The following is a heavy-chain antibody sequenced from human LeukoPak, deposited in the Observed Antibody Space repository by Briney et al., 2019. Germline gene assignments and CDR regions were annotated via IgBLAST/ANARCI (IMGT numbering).Heavy chain of an antibody. V-gene: IGHV3-21*01. Sequence: PGGSLRLSCAASGFTFSSYSMNWVRQAPGKGLEWVSSISSSSSYIYYADSVKGRFTISRDNAKNSLYLQMNSLRAEDTAVYYCARDARYCSGGSCYGNDYWGQGTLVTVSS. CDR2: ISSSSSYI. D-gene: IGHD2-15*01. CDR1: GFTFSSYS. CDR3: ARDARYCSGGSCYGNDY. J-gene: IGHJ4*02.